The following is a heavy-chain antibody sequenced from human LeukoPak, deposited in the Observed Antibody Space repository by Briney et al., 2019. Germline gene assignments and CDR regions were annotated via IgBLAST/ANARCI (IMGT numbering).Heavy chain of an antibody. CDR1: GYTFTSYK. D-gene: IGHD6-13*01. CDR3: ARGRGSSWLSDFDY. J-gene: IGHJ4*02. Sequence: AASVKVSCKASGYTFTSYKINWVRQPTGQGLEWMGWMNPNSGNTGYAQKFQGRVTITRNTSISTAYMELSSLRSEDTAVYYCARGRGSSWLSDFDYWGQGTLVTVSS. V-gene: IGHV1-8*03. CDR2: MNPNSGNT.